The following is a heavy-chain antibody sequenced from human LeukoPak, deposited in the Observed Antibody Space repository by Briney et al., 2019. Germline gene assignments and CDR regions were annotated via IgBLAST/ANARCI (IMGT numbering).Heavy chain of an antibody. D-gene: IGHD3-16*01. CDR2: IYYIGSP. Sequence: SETLSLTCSVSGGSISYYYWSWIRQFPGKGLEWIGYIYYIGSPSYSPSLKSRVTISADRSMNQFSLKLSPVTAADTAVYYCAREKLRWGAFDIWGQGTMVTVSS. CDR3: AREKLRWGAFDI. V-gene: IGHV4-30-4*01. CDR1: GGSISYYY. J-gene: IGHJ3*02.